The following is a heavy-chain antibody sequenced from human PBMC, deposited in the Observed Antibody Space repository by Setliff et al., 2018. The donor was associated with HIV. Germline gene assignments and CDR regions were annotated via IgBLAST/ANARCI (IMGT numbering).Heavy chain of an antibody. CDR3: AGRADSGYDLGY. CDR2: IYHSGST. V-gene: IGHV4-4*02. CDR1: GGPISSSNW. J-gene: IGHJ4*02. Sequence: LSLTCALSGGPISSSNWWSWVRQPPGKGLEWIGDIYHSGSTNYNPSLKSRVTISVDTSKNHFSLKLSSVTAADTAVYYCAGRADSGYDLGYWGQGTLVTVSS. D-gene: IGHD5-12*01.